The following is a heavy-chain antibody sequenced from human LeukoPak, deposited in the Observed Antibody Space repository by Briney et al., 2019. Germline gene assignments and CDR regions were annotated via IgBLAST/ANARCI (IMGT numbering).Heavy chain of an antibody. CDR1: GFTFSSYG. V-gene: IGHV3-30*02. D-gene: IGHD2-2*03. CDR3: AKELDIVVVPAAEPLDY. J-gene: IGHJ4*02. Sequence: GGSLRLSCAASGFTFSSYGMHWVRQAPGKGLEWVAFIRYDGSNKYYADSVKGRFTISRDNSKNTLYLQMNSLRAEDTAVYYCAKELDIVVVPAAEPLDYWGQGTMVTVSS. CDR2: IRYDGSNK.